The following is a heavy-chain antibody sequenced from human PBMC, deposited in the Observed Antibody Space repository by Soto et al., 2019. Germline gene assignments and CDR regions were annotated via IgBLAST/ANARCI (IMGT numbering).Heavy chain of an antibody. CDR1: GGSISSGGYY. V-gene: IGHV4-31*03. J-gene: IGHJ3*02. CDR2: IYYSGST. CDR3: ADTSNYGGLHDAFDI. Sequence: QVQLQESGPGLVKPSQTLSLTCTVSGGSISSGGYYWSWIRQHPGKGLEWIGYIYYSGSTYYNPSLKGRVTISVDTSKNQFSLKLSSVTAADTAVYYCADTSNYGGLHDAFDIWGQGTMVTVSS. D-gene: IGHD4-17*01.